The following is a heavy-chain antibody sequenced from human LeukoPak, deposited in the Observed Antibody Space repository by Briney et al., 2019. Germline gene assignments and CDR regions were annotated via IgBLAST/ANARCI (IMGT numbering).Heavy chain of an antibody. V-gene: IGHV4-39*07. D-gene: IGHD6-13*01. CDR1: GGSISSGSYY. CDR3: ARNNIAAGSNWFDP. Sequence: SQTLSLTCTVSGGSISSGSYYWSWIRQPPGKGLEWIGSIYHSGSTYYNPSLKSRVTISVDTSKNQFSLKLSSVTAADTAVYYCARNNIAAGSNWFDPWGQGTLVTVSS. J-gene: IGHJ5*02. CDR2: IYHSGST.